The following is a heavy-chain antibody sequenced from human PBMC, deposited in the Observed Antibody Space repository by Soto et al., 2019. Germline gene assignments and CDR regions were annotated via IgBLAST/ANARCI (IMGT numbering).Heavy chain of an antibody. CDR2: IIPILGIA. CDR3: ARELGGGYDPDQTNCFDP. CDR1: GGTFSSYT. J-gene: IGHJ5*02. D-gene: IGHD5-12*01. Sequence: QVQLVQSGAEVKKPGSSVKVSCKASGGTFSSYTISWVRQAPGQGLEWMGRIIPILGIANYAQKFQGRVTITADKSTSPAYMELSSLRPEDTAVYYCARELGGGYDPDQTNCFDPWAREPWSPSPQ. V-gene: IGHV1-69*08.